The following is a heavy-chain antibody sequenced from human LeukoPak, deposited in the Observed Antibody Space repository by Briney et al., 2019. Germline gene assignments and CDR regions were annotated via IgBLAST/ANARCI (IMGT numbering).Heavy chain of an antibody. Sequence: GASVKVSCKASGYTFTSYGISWVRQAPGQGLEWMGCISAYNGNTNYAQKLQGGVTMTTDTSTSTAYLELRSLRSDDTAVYYCARGRDYYGSGSYSQQYYFDYWGQGTLVTVSS. CDR2: ISAYNGNT. V-gene: IGHV1-18*01. D-gene: IGHD3-10*01. CDR3: ARGRDYYGSGSYSQQYYFDY. J-gene: IGHJ4*02. CDR1: GYTFTSYG.